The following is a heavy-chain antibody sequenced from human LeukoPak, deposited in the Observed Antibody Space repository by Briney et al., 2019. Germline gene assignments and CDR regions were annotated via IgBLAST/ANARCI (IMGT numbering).Heavy chain of an antibody. Sequence: PSETLSLTCSVSGGSMSSSNYYWGWIRQPPGKGLEWIGTISNSGGTYYNPSLKSRVTISVDTSKNHFSLKLDSVTAADTAVYYCARQRDNDYYFGMDVWGQGATVTVSS. CDR3: ARQRDNDYYFGMDV. J-gene: IGHJ6*02. CDR2: ISNSGGT. CDR1: GGSMSSSNYY. D-gene: IGHD5-24*01. V-gene: IGHV4-39*01.